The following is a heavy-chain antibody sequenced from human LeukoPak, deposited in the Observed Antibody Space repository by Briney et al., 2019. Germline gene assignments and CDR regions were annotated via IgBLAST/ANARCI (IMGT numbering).Heavy chain of an antibody. CDR1: GFTFSSYE. D-gene: IGHD4-17*01. J-gene: IGHJ4*02. V-gene: IGHV3-48*03. CDR3: AVTTVTTRIV. CDR2: ISSSGSTI. Sequence: GGSLRLSCAASGFTFSSYEMNWVRQAPEKGLEWVSFISSSGSTIYYAASVKGRFTISRDNAKNSLYLQMISLRAEDTAVYYCAVTTVTTRIVWGQGTLVTVSS.